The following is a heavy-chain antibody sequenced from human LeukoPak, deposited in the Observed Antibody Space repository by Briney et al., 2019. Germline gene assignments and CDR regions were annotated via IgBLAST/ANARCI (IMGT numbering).Heavy chain of an antibody. J-gene: IGHJ4*02. V-gene: IGHV3-7*03. CDR3: AKESPDFDY. Sequence: GGSLRLSCAVSGFTFTSYWMNWVRQASGKGLEWVASIRQDGSEKSYVDSVKGRFTISRDNTKNSLYLQMNSLRVEDTAVYYCAKESPDFDYWGQGTLVTVSS. CDR2: IRQDGSEK. CDR1: GFTFTSYW.